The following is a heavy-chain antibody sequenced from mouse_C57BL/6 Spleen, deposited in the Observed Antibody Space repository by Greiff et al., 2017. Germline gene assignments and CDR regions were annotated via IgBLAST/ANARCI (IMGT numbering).Heavy chain of an antibody. CDR2: IFPGSGST. V-gene: IGHV1-75*01. J-gene: IGHJ3*01. CDR3: ARWAGSSPFFAY. CDR1: GYTFTDSY. Sequence: VQLQQSGPELVKPGASVKISCKASGYTFTDSYINWVKQRPGQGLEWIGWIFPGSGSTYYNEKFKGKATLTVDKSSSTAYMLLSSLASEDSAVYFCARWAGSSPFFAYWGQGTLVTVSA. D-gene: IGHD1-1*01.